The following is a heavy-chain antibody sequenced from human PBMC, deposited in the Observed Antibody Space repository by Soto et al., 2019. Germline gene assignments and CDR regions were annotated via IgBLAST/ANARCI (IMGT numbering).Heavy chain of an antibody. CDR3: ARDSYTRY. J-gene: IGHJ4*02. CDR2: IYNDGST. D-gene: IGHD4-4*01. CDR1: GFIVSTSY. V-gene: IGHV3-66*01. Sequence: GGSLRLSCAASGFIVSTSYMSWVRQAPGKGLEWVSIIYNDGSTYYADSVKGRFTVSRDDSKNTLYLEILSLRAEDTAVYYCARDSYTRYWGQGTLVTVFS.